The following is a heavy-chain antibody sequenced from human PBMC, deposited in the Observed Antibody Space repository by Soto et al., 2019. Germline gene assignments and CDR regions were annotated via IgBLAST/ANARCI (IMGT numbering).Heavy chain of an antibody. CDR3: ARATELRYVEWSVYRGGNYAMDV. CDR1: GYTFSGYD. V-gene: IGHV1-8*01. J-gene: IGHJ6*02. CDR2: VSPDSGST. Sequence: QVQLVQSGAEVKKPGASVRVSCKASGYTFSGYDINWVRQATGQGVEWMGWVSPDSGSTGYAGILQGRVTRTWDRPTTTDYMDLSSLTSEDSAVYYCARATELRYVEWSVYRGGNYAMDVWGQGTTVTVSS. D-gene: IGHD3-3*01.